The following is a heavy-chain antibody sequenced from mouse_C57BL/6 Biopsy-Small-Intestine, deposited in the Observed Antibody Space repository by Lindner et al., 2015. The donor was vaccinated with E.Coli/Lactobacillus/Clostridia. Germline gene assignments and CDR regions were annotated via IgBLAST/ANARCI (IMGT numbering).Heavy chain of an antibody. CDR1: GYAFTGYY. CDR3: VRGRVGRRMDY. Sequence: VQLQESGPELMKPGASVKISCKASGYAFTGYYINWVKQRPGQGLEWIGWIYPGSGNTNYNEKFKDKAALTVDTSSNTAYLQLSSLTSEDTAVYYCVRGRVGRRMDYWGQGTSLTVSS. V-gene: IGHV1-84*02. CDR2: IYPGSGNT. D-gene: IGHD4-1*01. J-gene: IGHJ4*01.